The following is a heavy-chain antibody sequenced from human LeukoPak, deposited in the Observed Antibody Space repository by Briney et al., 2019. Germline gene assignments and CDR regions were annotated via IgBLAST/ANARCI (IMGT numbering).Heavy chain of an antibody. CDR1: GFTFGSYN. CDR2: ISTSSSYI. D-gene: IGHD3-22*01. Sequence: GGSLRLSCAASGFTFGSYNMNWVRQAPAKGLEWVSSISTSSSYIYYADSVKGRFTISRDNGKKSLYLQMNSLRAGDTAVYYCARDGGDYYDSSGYPFHHWGQGTLVTVSS. CDR3: ARDGGDYYDSSGYPFHH. V-gene: IGHV3-21*01. J-gene: IGHJ1*01.